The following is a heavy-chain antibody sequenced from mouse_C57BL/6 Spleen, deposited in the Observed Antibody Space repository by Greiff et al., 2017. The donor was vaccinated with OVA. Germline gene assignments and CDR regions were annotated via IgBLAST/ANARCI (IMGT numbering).Heavy chain of an antibody. Sequence: VQLQQPGAELVKPGASVKMSCKASGYTFTSYWITWVKQRPGQGLEWIGDIYPGSGSTNYNEKFKSKATLTVETSSSTAYMQLSSLTSEDSAVYYCARGEIYYGYDVKFAYWGQGTLVTVSA. V-gene: IGHV1-55*01. CDR2: IYPGSGST. D-gene: IGHD2-2*01. CDR1: GYTFTSYW. J-gene: IGHJ3*01. CDR3: ARGEIYYGYDVKFAY.